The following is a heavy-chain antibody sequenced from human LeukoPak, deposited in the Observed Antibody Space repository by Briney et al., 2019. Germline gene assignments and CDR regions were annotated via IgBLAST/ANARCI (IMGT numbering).Heavy chain of an antibody. Sequence: GGSLRLSCAASGFTVSSNYMSWVRQAPGKGLEWVSVIYSGGSTYYADSVKGRFTISRDNSKNTLYLQMNSLRAEDTAVYYCARQTLAAAAEPVRNYWGQGTLVTVSS. CDR2: IYSGGST. D-gene: IGHD6-13*01. J-gene: IGHJ4*02. CDR3: ARQTLAAAAEPVRNY. CDR1: GFTVSSNY. V-gene: IGHV3-66*04.